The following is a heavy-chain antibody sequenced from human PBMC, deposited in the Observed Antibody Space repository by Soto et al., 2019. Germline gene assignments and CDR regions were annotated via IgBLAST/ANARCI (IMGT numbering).Heavy chain of an antibody. CDR3: ATGGGRTYRVYDFYYYYYYGMDL. V-gene: IGHV1-69*06. D-gene: IGHD5-12*01. CDR1: GGTFSSYA. J-gene: IGHJ6*02. Sequence: GDSVKVSCKASGGTFSSYAISWVRQATAQGLEWMGGIISIFGTANYAQKFTGRVTINADKSTSTAYMEPSSLRSEDTGVYYCATGGGRTYRVYDFYYYYYYGMDLWGQGTTVTVSS. CDR2: IISIFGTA.